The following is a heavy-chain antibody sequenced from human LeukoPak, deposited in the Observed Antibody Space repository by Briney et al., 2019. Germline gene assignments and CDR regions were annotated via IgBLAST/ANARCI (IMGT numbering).Heavy chain of an antibody. CDR3: ARGLPGGYCSSTSCNWVAMDV. CDR2: IWYDGSNK. J-gene: IGHJ6*02. V-gene: IGHV3-33*01. CDR1: GFTFSTYG. Sequence: PGRSLRLSCAASGFTFSTYGMNWVRQAPGKGLEWVAIIWYDGSNKYYTDSVKGRFTISRDNAKNSLYLQMNSLRDEDTAVYYCARGLPGGYCSSTSCNWVAMDVWGQGTTVTVSS. D-gene: IGHD2-2*01.